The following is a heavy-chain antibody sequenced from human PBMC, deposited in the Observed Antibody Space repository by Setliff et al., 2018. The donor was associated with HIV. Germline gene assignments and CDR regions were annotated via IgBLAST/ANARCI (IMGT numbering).Heavy chain of an antibody. CDR2: IQSGGII. J-gene: IGHJ3*01. D-gene: IGHD3-22*01. CDR1: GLTLSNSA. CDR3: AKLDYYDYSGSWARKSAIDF. Sequence: LRLSCAASGLTLSNSAMTWVRQKPGRGLEWVSLIQSGGIIYYADSVKGRFTIYRDSSSNTLSLQMTSLRAEDTALYYCAKLDYYDYSGSWARKSAIDFWGRGTMVTVSS. V-gene: IGHV3-23*01.